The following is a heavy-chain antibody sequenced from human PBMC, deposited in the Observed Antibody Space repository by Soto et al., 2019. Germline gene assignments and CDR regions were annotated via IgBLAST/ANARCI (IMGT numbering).Heavy chain of an antibody. CDR3: ARVVPGAEAWFGP. CDR2: ISTDNTHR. Sequence: ASVKVSCKASGYNFLTYGISWLRQAPGRGLEWMGWISTDNTHRNYAQNFQERVTMTTDTSTTTAYMELRSLRSDDTAVYYCARVVPGAEAWFGPWGQGTLVTVSS. J-gene: IGHJ5*02. CDR1: GYNFLTYG. D-gene: IGHD2-2*01. V-gene: IGHV1-18*01.